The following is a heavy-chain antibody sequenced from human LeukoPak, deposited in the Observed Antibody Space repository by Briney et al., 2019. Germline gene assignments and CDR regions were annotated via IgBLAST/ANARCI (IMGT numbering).Heavy chain of an antibody. CDR1: GGSISSYY. Sequence: SETLSLTCTVSGGSISSYYWSWIRQPPGTGLEWIGYIYYSGSTNYNPSLKSRVTISVDTSKNQFSLKLSSVTAADTAVYYCARVRDYYDSSGYYLGGDYYFDYWGQGTLVTVSS. V-gene: IGHV4-59*01. J-gene: IGHJ4*02. D-gene: IGHD3-22*01. CDR3: ARVRDYYDSSGYYLGGDYYFDY. CDR2: IYYSGST.